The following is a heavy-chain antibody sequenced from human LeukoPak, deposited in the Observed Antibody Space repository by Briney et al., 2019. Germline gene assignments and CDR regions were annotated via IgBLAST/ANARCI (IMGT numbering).Heavy chain of an antibody. CDR1: GGSISSYY. Sequence: PSETLSLTCTVSGGSISSYYWSWLRQPPGKGLEWIGYIYYSGSTNYNPSLKSRVTISVDTSKNQFSLKLSSVTAADTAVYYCARGGNYYGSGSSMYYFDYWGQGTLVTVSS. V-gene: IGHV4-59*08. CDR2: IYYSGST. CDR3: ARGGNYYGSGSSMYYFDY. D-gene: IGHD3-10*01. J-gene: IGHJ4*02.